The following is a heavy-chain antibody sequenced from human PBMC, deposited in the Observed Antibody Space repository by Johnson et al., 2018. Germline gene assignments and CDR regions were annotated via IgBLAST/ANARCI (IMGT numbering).Heavy chain of an antibody. CDR1: GFIFSSYA. D-gene: IGHD4-23*01. Sequence: QVQLGQSGGGVVQXGRSRGLSCASSGFIFSSYAIHGVRQAPGKGLEWVAVISYDGNNKYYADSVKGRFTFSRDNAKNSLYLQMDSLRTDETALYYFAKDIWSGGNSAFELWGQGTMVTVSS. CDR3: AKDIWSGGNSAFEL. V-gene: IGHV3-30-3*01. J-gene: IGHJ3*01. CDR2: ISYDGNNK.